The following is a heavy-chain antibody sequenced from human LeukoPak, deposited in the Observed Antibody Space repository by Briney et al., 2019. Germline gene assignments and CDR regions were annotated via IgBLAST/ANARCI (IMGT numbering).Heavy chain of an antibody. V-gene: IGHV3-23*01. D-gene: IGHD3-22*01. CDR3: VRYYKGYFDY. CDR1: GFTFSNYA. Sequence: GGSLRLSCAASGFTFSNYAMSWVRQAPGKGLEWVSSISSSGGTTYYADSVKGRLTISRDNSKNTLYLQMNSLRAEDTAVYYCVRYYKGYFDYWGQGTLVTVSS. CDR2: ISSSGGTT. J-gene: IGHJ4*02.